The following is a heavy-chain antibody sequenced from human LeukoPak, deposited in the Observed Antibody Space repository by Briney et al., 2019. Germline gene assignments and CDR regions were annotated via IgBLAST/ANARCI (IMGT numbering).Heavy chain of an antibody. V-gene: IGHV1-8*01. Sequence: GASVKVSCKASGYTFTSYDINWVRQATGQGLEWMGWMNPNSGNTGYAQKFQGRVTMTRNTSISTAYMELSSLRSEDTAVYYCARGPRLISDYYGMDVWGQGTTVTVSS. D-gene: IGHD2-8*01. CDR2: MNPNSGNT. CDR1: GYTFTSYD. J-gene: IGHJ6*02. CDR3: ARGPRLISDYYGMDV.